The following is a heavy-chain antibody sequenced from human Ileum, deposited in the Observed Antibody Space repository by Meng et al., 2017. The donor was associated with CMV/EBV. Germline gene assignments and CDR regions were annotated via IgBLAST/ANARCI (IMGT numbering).Heavy chain of an antibody. D-gene: IGHD2-15*01. V-gene: IGHV3-23*01. CDR2: INSDDGNT. CDR1: GFIFNIYA. Sequence: GESLKISCEASGFIFNIYAMTWVRQAPGKGLEWVSSINSDDGNTYYAGSVKGRFTISRDNSKNRLYLQMNNVRAEDTAVYYCATELTLAAWINWGQGTLVTVSS. CDR3: ATELTLAAWIN. J-gene: IGHJ4*02.